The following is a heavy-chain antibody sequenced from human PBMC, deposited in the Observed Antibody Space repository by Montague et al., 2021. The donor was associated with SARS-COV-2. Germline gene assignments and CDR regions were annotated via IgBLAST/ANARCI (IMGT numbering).Heavy chain of an antibody. V-gene: IGHV4-4*07. Sequence: TLSLTCSISGVSITSYYWSWVRQPAGKGLEWIVHIYANGSTNYIPSLKSRVRLSIDNPKNQFSLKLESLTAADTAVYYCVRDGGNWYYFDYWGQGALVTVSS. D-gene: IGHD3-16*01. CDR1: GVSITSYY. CDR3: VRDGGNWYYFDY. CDR2: IYANGST. J-gene: IGHJ4*02.